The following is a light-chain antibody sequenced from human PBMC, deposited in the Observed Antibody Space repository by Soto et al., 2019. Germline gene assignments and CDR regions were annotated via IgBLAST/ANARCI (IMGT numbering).Light chain of an antibody. CDR1: SSDVGGYDY. CDR2: EVI. CDR3: SSYTTSSALV. J-gene: IGLJ2*01. Sequence: QSVLTQSASVSGSPGQSITIPCTGTSSDVGGYDYVSWYQQHPGKVPKLIIYEVIKRPSGVSHRFSGSESGNTASLTISGLQTEDEADYYCSSYTTSSALVFGGGTKLTVL. V-gene: IGLV2-14*01.